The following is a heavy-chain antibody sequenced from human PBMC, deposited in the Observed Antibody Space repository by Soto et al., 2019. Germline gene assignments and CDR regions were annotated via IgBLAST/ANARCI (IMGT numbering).Heavy chain of an antibody. V-gene: IGHV1-46*01. Sequence: ASVKVSCKASGYTFTSYYMHWVRQAPGQGLEWMGIINPSGGSTSYAQKFQGRVTMTRDTSTSTVYMELSSLRSEDTAVYYCESLSSYYYDSSGYYNAFDIWGQGTMVTVSS. CDR1: GYTFTSYY. CDR2: INPSGGST. J-gene: IGHJ3*02. D-gene: IGHD3-22*01. CDR3: ESLSSYYYDSSGYYNAFDI.